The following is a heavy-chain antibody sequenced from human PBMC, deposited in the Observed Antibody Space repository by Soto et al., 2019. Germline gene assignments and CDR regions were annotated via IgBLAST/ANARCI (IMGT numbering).Heavy chain of an antibody. V-gene: IGHV4-59*12. Sequence: ASETLSLTCTVSGGSISSYYWSWIRQPPGKGLERIGYMYYSGSTKYNPSLKSRVTISVDTSKNQFSLKLSSVTAADTAVYYCARDRVMLTFGGASEEWGIDSWGPGTLVTVSS. J-gene: IGHJ4*02. D-gene: IGHD3-16*01. CDR3: ARDRVMLTFGGASEEWGIDS. CDR2: MYYSGST. CDR1: GGSISSYY.